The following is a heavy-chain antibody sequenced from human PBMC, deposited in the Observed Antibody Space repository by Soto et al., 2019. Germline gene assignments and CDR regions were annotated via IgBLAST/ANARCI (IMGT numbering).Heavy chain of an antibody. CDR3: ARDRHYYYGMDV. CDR1: GFTFSSCG. V-gene: IGHV3-33*01. Sequence: QVQLVESGGGVVQPGRSLRLSCAASGFTFSSCGMHWVRQAPGKGLEWVAVIWYDGSNKYYADSVKGRFTISRDNSKNTLYLQMNSLRAEDTAVYYCARDRHYYYGMDVWGQGTTVTVSS. CDR2: IWYDGSNK. J-gene: IGHJ6*02.